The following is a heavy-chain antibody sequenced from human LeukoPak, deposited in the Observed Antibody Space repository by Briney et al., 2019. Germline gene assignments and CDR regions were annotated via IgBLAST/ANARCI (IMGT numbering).Heavy chain of an antibody. Sequence: HGGSLRLSCAASGFTFDDYIMHWVRRAPGKGLEWVSLVSWDGDTTYYADSVKGRFTISRDNSKNSLYLQMNSLRTEDTALYYCAKARGLIGGAFDIWGQGTMVTVSS. J-gene: IGHJ3*02. D-gene: IGHD3-22*01. CDR3: AKARGLIGGAFDI. CDR1: GFTFDDYI. CDR2: VSWDGDTT. V-gene: IGHV3-43*01.